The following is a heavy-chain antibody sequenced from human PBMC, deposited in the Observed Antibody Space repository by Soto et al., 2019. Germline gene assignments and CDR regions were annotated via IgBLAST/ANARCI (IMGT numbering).Heavy chain of an antibody. CDR2: IFYSGDT. V-gene: IGHV4-61*01. CDR1: GGSVSSGPYY. D-gene: IGHD6-6*01. CDR3: ARDQSVVARIYYYFDX. J-gene: IGHJ2*01. Sequence: SETLSLTCTVSGGSVSSGPYYWNWIRQPPGKGLEWIGHIFYSGDTKYNPSLKNRVTISVDTSKSQFSLRLSSVTAADTAVYYCARDQSVVARIYYYFDXWGRGTPVTVSX.